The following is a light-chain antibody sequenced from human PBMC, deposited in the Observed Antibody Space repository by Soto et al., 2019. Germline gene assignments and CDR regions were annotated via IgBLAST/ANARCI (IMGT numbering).Light chain of an antibody. CDR3: ASWDDSLNGVV. J-gene: IGLJ2*01. Sequence: QSVLTQPASVSGTPGQRVTISCSGSSSNIGSNTVNWYQQLPATAPKLLISNDNQRPSGVPDRFSGSKSGASASLAISGLQSEDEADYYCASWDDSLNGVVFGGGTKLTVL. CDR1: SSNIGSNT. V-gene: IGLV1-44*01. CDR2: NDN.